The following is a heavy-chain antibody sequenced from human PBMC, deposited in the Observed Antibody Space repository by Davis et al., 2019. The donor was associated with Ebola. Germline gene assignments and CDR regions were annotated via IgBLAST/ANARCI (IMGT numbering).Heavy chain of an antibody. D-gene: IGHD3-10*01. CDR2: IYPDDSDT. J-gene: IGHJ4*02. V-gene: IGHV5-51*01. CDR3: ARMGKSYYDSLWDY. CDR1: GYTFTNYW. Sequence: GESLKISCEGSGYTFTNYWIGWVRQLPAKGLEWMGIIYPDDSDTKYNPSFRGRVSISADKSFSTAYLQWSGLKASDTAMYYCARMGKSYYDSLWDYWGQGTLVTVSS.